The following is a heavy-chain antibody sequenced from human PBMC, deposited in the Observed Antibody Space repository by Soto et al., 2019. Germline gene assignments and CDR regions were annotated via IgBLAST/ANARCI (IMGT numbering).Heavy chain of an antibody. CDR1: GGSISSGGYY. CDR3: ARGSPTDGFDP. V-gene: IGHV4-31*02. J-gene: IGHJ5*02. CDR2: IYYSGST. D-gene: IGHD1-26*01. Sequence: SETLSLPWTVSGGSISSGGYYWSWIRQHPGKGLEWIGYIYYSGSTYYNPSLKSRVTISVDTSKNQFSLKLSSVTAADTAVYYCARGSPTDGFDPWGQGTLVTVSS.